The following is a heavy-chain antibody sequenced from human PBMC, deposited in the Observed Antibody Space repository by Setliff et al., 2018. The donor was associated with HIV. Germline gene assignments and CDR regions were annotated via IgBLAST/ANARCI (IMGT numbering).Heavy chain of an antibody. V-gene: IGHV4-39*01. D-gene: IGHD3-22*01. Sequence: PSETLSLTCTVSGGFISSSSYYWGWIRQPPGKGLEWIGSIFNDGRTYYNPSLKSRITIPMDTSTNQFSLKLSSVTAADTAVFYCARLTTTYYYDSSAYYHPVWGQGTLVTVSS. CDR3: ARLTTTYYYDSSAYYHPV. CDR2: IFNDGRT. CDR1: GGFISSSSYY. J-gene: IGHJ4*02.